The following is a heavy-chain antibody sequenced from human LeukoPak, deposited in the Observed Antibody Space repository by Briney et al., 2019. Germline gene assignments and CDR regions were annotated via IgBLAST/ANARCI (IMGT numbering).Heavy chain of an antibody. CDR3: ARAHYFDY. Sequence: SQTLSLTCTVSGGSISRGDYYWCWIRQPPGKGLEWIGYIYHTGSTDCNPSLRSRVTISVDTSKNQFSLKLSSVTAADTAVYYCARAHYFDYWGQGTLVTVSS. CDR1: GGSISRGDYY. V-gene: IGHV4-30-4*01. CDR2: IYHTGST. J-gene: IGHJ4*02.